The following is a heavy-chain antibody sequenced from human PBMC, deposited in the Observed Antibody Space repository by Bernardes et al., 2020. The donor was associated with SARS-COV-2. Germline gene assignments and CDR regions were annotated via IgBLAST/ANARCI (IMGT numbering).Heavy chain of an antibody. CDR2: ISAYNGNT. CDR1: GYTFTSYG. V-gene: IGHV1-18*01. CDR3: ARPYYDSSATGFDY. J-gene: IGHJ4*02. D-gene: IGHD3-22*01. Sequence: ASVKVSCKASGYTFTSYGISWLRQAPGQGLEGMGWISAYNGNTNYAQKLQGRVTMTTDTSTSTAYMELRSLRSDDTAVYYCARPYYDSSATGFDYWGQGPLVTVS.